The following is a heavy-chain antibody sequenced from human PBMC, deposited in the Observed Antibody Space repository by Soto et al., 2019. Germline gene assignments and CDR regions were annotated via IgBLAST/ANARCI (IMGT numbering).Heavy chain of an antibody. Sequence: LRLSCAASGFTFSSYAMSWVRQAPGKGLEWVSAISGSGGSTYYADSVKGRFTISRDNSKNTLYLQMNSLRAEDTAVYYCAKEGYDFWSGYYTWYFDYWGQGTLVTVSS. CDR2: ISGSGGST. D-gene: IGHD3-3*01. J-gene: IGHJ4*02. CDR1: GFTFSSYA. CDR3: AKEGYDFWSGYYTWYFDY. V-gene: IGHV3-23*01.